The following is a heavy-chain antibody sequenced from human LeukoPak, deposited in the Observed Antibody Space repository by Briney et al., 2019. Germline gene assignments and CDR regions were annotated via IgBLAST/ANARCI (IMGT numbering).Heavy chain of an antibody. V-gene: IGHV3-23*01. CDR1: GFTFSSYA. CDR2: ISGSGGST. J-gene: IGHJ4*02. CDR3: AKEVGEYYYDSSGFDY. D-gene: IGHD3-22*01. Sequence: GGTLRLSCAASGFTFSSYAMSWVRQAPGKGLEWVSAISGSGGSTYYADSVKGRFTISKDNPKNTLYLQMNSLRAEDTAVYYCAKEVGEYYYDSSGFDYWGQGTLVTVSS.